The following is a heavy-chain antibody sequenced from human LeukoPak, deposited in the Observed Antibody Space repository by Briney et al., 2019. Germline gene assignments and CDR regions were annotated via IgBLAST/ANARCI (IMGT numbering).Heavy chain of an antibody. V-gene: IGHV4-59*08. CDR2: IYYSGST. CDR1: GGSITSYY. D-gene: IGHD4-23*01. Sequence: SETLSLTCTVSGGSITSYYWNWIRQPPGKGLEWIGFIYYSGSTNYNPSLRSRVTLSVDTPKKQFSLKRSAVTAADTAVYYCARPSLDYGGIDAFDFWGQGTLVTVSS. J-gene: IGHJ3*01. CDR3: ARPSLDYGGIDAFDF.